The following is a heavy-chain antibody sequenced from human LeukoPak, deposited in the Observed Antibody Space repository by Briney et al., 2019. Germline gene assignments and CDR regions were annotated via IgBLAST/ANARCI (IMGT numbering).Heavy chain of an antibody. D-gene: IGHD6-13*01. Sequence: GGSLRLSCAASGFTFSSYAMSWVRQAPGKGLEWVSAISGSGGSTYYADSVKGRFTISRDNSKNTLYLQMNSLRAEDTAVYYCAIRGRYSSTWYADYWGQGTLVTVSS. CDR3: AIRGRYSSTWYADY. V-gene: IGHV3-23*01. CDR2: ISGSGGST. J-gene: IGHJ4*02. CDR1: GFTFSSYA.